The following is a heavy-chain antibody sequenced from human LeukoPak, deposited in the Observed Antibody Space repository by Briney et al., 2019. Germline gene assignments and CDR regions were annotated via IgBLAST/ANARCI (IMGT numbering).Heavy chain of an antibody. J-gene: IGHJ4*02. CDR1: GFTFTSYA. Sequence: PGGSLRLSCAASGFTFTSYAMNWVRQAPGQGLEWMGWINTNTGNPTYAQGFTGRFVFSLDTSVSTAYLQISSLKAEDTAVYYCARDQAYYGSGSYSVYWGQGTLVTVSS. D-gene: IGHD3-10*01. CDR2: INTNTGNP. V-gene: IGHV7-4-1*02. CDR3: ARDQAYYGSGSYSVY.